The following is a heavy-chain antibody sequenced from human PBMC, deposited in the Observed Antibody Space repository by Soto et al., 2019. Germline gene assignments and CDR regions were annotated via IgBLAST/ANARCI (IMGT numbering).Heavy chain of an antibody. D-gene: IGHD3-22*01. V-gene: IGHV1-69*13. CDR3: ARDYYDSRGYYL. CDR1: GGTFSRYA. J-gene: IGHJ5*02. Sequence: ASVKVSCKAFGGTFSRYAISWVRQAPGQGLEWMGGIIPIFGTANYAQKFQGRVTITADESTSTAYMELSSLRSEDTAMYYCARDYYDSRGYYLWGQGSLVTVSS. CDR2: IIPIFGTA.